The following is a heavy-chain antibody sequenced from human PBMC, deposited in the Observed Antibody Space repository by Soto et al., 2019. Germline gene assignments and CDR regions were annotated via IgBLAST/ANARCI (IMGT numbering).Heavy chain of an antibody. V-gene: IGHV4-31*03. CDR1: GGSISSGGYY. CDR2: IYYSGST. D-gene: IGHD3-3*01. CDR3: ARDQYDFWSGHGWARFDP. Sequence: SETLSLTCTVSGGSISSGGYYWSWIRQHPGKGLEWIGYIYYSGSTYYNPSLKSRVTISVDTSKNQFPLKLSSVTAADTAVYYCARDQYDFWSGHGWARFDPWGQGTLVTVSS. J-gene: IGHJ5*02.